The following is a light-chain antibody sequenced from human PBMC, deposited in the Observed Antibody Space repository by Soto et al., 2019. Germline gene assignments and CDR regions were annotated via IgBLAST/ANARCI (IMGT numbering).Light chain of an antibody. CDR1: QSITTY. CDR3: QQYDSYPYT. CDR2: KAS. J-gene: IGKJ2*01. Sequence: DIQMTHSPSTLSASVGDRVTITCRASQSITTYLAWYQQKPGKAPKLLIYKASSLESGVPSRLSGSGSGTEFTLTLSSLQPDDFATYYCQQYDSYPYTFGQGTKLEIK. V-gene: IGKV1-5*03.